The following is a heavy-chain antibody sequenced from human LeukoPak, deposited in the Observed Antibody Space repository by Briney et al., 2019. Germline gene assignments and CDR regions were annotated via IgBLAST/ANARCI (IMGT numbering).Heavy chain of an antibody. V-gene: IGHV3-48*04. D-gene: IGHD7-27*01. Sequence: PGVSLRLSCAASGFVFSDYSMNWVRQAPGKGLEWVSNIRGSGSGSGSGMYYADSVKGRFTISRDNAKNSLYLQMSSLRAEDTAFYYCARDNNWGFDFWGQGALVTVSS. CDR3: ARDNNWGFDF. CDR1: GFVFSDYS. CDR2: IRGSGSGSGSGM. J-gene: IGHJ4*02.